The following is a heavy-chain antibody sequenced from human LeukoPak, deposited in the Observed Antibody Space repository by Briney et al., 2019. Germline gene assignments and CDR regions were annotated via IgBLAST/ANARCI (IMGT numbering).Heavy chain of an antibody. CDR3: ARDGGHSTDLDY. D-gene: IGHD2-8*02. CDR1: GFTFSRHW. V-gene: IGHV3-7*01. CDR2: IKQDGSER. Sequence: PGGSLRLSCATSGFTFSRHWMSWVRQAPGKGPEWVANIKQDGSERYYVHSVKGRFTISRDNAKNSLYLQMNSLRAEGTAVYYCARDGGHSTDLDYWGQGILVTVSS. J-gene: IGHJ4*02.